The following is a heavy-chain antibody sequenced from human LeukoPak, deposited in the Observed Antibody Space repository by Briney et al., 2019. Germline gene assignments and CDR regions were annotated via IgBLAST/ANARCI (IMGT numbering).Heavy chain of an antibody. CDR1: VGSISSYY. V-gene: IGHV4-59*01. J-gene: IGHJ4*02. CDR2: IYYSGST. Sequence: SETLSLTFTVSVGSISSYYWSWIRQSPGKGLECIGYIYYSGSTNYNPSLKSRVTMSVDTSKNQFSLKLTSVTAADTAVYYCARGKGYFDYWGQGTLVTVSS. D-gene: IGHD3-16*01. CDR3: ARGKGYFDY.